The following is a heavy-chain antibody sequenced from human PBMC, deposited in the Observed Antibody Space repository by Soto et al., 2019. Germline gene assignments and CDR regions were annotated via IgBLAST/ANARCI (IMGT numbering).Heavy chain of an antibody. V-gene: IGHV3-30*19. Sequence: QVQVVESGGGVAQPGRYLRLSCVASGFTFRGCGMHWVRQAPGKGLEWVAVISYDGSNQYYSDSVKGRFTISRDNSKNTVYLQMNSLRGDDTAVYYCAKDYSSTSYYFDSWGQGTLVTVSS. J-gene: IGHJ4*02. D-gene: IGHD6-6*01. CDR2: ISYDGSNQ. CDR3: AKDYSSTSYYFDS. CDR1: GFTFRGCG.